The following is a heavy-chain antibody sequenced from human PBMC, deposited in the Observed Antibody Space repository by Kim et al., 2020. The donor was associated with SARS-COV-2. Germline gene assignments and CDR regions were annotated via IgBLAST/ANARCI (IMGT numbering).Heavy chain of an antibody. D-gene: IGHD5-18*01. J-gene: IGHJ4*02. CDR3: ARSGYSYGSDFDY. V-gene: IGHV5-10-1*01. Sequence: RPPFQGHVTIAADKSISTAYLQWSSLKASDTAMYYCARSGYSYGSDFDYWGQGTLVTVSS.